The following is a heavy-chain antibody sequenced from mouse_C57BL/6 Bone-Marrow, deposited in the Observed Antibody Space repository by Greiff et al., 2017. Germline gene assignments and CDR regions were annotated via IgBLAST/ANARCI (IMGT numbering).Heavy chain of an antibody. V-gene: IGHV1-76*01. CDR1: GYTFTDYY. J-gene: IGHJ4*01. D-gene: IGHD2-2*01. Sequence: QVHVKQSGAELVRPGASVKLSCKASGYTFTDYYINWVKQRPGQGLEWIARIYPGSGNTYYNEKFKGKATLTAEKSSSTAYMQLSSLTSEDSAVSNLGYGYYYAMDYWGQGTSVTVSS. CDR2: IYPGSGNT. CDR3: GYGYYYAMDY.